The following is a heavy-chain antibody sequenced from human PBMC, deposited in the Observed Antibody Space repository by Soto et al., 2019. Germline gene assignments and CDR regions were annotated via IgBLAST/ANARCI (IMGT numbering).Heavy chain of an antibody. Sequence: ASVKVSCKASGYTFTGCYMHWVRQAPGQGLELMGWINPNSGGTNYAQKFQGWVTMTRDTSISTAYMELSRLRSDDTAVYYCARDSSSWSDFDYWGQGTLVTVSS. CDR2: INPNSGGT. D-gene: IGHD6-13*01. V-gene: IGHV1-2*04. CDR1: GYTFTGCY. CDR3: ARDSSSWSDFDY. J-gene: IGHJ4*02.